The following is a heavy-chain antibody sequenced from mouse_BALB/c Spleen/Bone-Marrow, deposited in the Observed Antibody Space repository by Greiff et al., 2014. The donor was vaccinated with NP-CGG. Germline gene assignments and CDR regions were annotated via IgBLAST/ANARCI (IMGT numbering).Heavy chain of an antibody. CDR2: ISSGGSYT. CDR1: GFTFSSYT. D-gene: IGHD1-1*01. J-gene: IGHJ4*01. V-gene: IGHV5-6-4*01. Sequence: EVKLVESGGGLVKPGGSLKLSCAASGFTFSSYTMSWVRQTPEKRLEWVATISSGGSYTYYPDSVKGRFTISRDNAKNTLYLQMSSLKSEDTAMYYCTRDPLYYGSSYAMDYWGQGTSVTVSS. CDR3: TRDPLYYGSSYAMDY.